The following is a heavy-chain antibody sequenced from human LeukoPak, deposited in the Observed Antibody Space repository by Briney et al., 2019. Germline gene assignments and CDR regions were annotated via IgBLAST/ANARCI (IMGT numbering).Heavy chain of an antibody. D-gene: IGHD5-12*01. CDR2: ISGSGGST. V-gene: IGHV3-23*01. CDR3: AKGDSGYDTAGLYYYMDV. Sequence: GGSLRLSCAASGFTFSSYAMSWVRQAPGKGLEWVSAISGSGGSTYYADSVKGRFTISRDNSKNTLYLQMNSLRAEDTAVYYCAKGDSGYDTAGLYYYMDVWGKGTTVTVSS. CDR1: GFTFSSYA. J-gene: IGHJ6*03.